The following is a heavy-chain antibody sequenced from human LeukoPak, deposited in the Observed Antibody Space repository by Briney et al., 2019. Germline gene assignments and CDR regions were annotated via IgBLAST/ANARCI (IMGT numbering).Heavy chain of an antibody. J-gene: IGHJ5*02. Sequence: SETLSLTCAVYGGSFSGYYWSWIRQPPGKGLEWIGEINHSGSTNYNPSLKSRVTISVDTSKNQFSLKLSSVTAADTAVYYCARGRLAAAGTGIRFGPWGQGTLVTVSS. CDR1: GGSFSGYY. CDR3: ARGRLAAAGTGIRFGP. D-gene: IGHD6-13*01. CDR2: INHSGST. V-gene: IGHV4-34*01.